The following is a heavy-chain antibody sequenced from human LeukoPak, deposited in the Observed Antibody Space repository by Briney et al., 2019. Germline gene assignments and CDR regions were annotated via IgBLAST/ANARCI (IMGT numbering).Heavy chain of an antibody. CDR2: INNSGST. CDR1: GGSFSGYY. Sequence: PSETLSLTCAVYGGSFSGYYWSWIRQPPGKGLEWIGEINNSGSTDYNPSLKSRVTISVDTSKNQFSLRLSSVTAADTAVYCCARTGGVLAAADYWGEETLLTDSS. CDR3: ARTGGVLAAADY. J-gene: IGHJ4*02. D-gene: IGHD6-13*01. V-gene: IGHV4-34*01.